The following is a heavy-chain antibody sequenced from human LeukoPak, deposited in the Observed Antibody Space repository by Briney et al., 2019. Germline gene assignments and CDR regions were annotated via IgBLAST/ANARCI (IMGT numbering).Heavy chain of an antibody. D-gene: IGHD3-16*02. V-gene: IGHV3-7*01. Sequence: GGSLRLSCVGSGFTFSSSWMSWVRQAPGKGPEWVANIKEDGSEKCYVASVKGRFTISRDNAKNSLSLQMNSLRAEDTAVYYCARDRGYTTFDYWGQGTVVTVSS. CDR2: IKEDGSEK. CDR3: ARDRGYTTFDY. CDR1: GFTFSSSW. J-gene: IGHJ4*02.